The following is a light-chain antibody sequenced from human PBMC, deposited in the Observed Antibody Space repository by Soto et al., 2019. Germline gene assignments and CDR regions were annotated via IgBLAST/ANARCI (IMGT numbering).Light chain of an antibody. CDR1: QSVSNSY. V-gene: IGKV3-20*01. CDR2: GAS. Sequence: EIVLTQSPGTLSVSPGERATLSCRASQSVSNSYLAWYQQNPGQAPRLLIYGASSRATGIPDRFSGSGSGTDFTLTISRLEPEDFAVYYCQQYGSSPTTFGQGTKVEIK. CDR3: QQYGSSPTT. J-gene: IGKJ1*01.